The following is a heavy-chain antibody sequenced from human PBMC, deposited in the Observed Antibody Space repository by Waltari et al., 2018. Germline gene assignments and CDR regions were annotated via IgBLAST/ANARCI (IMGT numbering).Heavy chain of an antibody. J-gene: IGHJ4*02. D-gene: IGHD6-13*01. CDR2: INPNSGGT. CDR1: GYTFTGYY. Sequence: QVQLVQSGAEVKKPGASVKVSCKASGYTFTGYYMHWVRQAPGQGLGWKGWINPNSGGTNYAQKFQGRVTMTRDTSISTAYMELSRLRSDDTAVYYCARVFLEAAAPPRDYWGQGTLVTVSS. CDR3: ARVFLEAAAPPRDY. V-gene: IGHV1-2*02.